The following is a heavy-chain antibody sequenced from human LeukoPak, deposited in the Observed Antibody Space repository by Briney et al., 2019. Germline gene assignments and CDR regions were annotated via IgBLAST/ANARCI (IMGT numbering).Heavy chain of an antibody. CDR3: VKDFGRVRGTPDS. J-gene: IGHJ4*02. V-gene: IGHV3-64D*06. CDR1: GVVFTIYT. Sequence: GGSLRLSCSASGVVFTIYTMYWVRQAPGKGPEYVSTISGSGNGFSIYYADSVKGRFTISRDNSKNIVYLQMNGLRSEDTAVYYCVKDFGRVRGTPDSWGQGTLVTVSS. CDR2: ISGSGNGFSI. D-gene: IGHD3-16*01.